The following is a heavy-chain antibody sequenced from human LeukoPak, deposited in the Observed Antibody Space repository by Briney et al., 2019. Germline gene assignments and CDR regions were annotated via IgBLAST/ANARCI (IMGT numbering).Heavy chain of an antibody. CDR2: IRSKAFGGTT. CDR3: ARGPIQVWLNNGMDV. Sequence: GGSLRLSCTGSGFIFGDHAMAWVRRAPGKGLEWVGFIRSKAFGGTTEYAASVKGGFTISRDDSKGIAYLQMDSLKTEDTGVYYCARGPIQVWLNNGMDVWGQGTTVTVSS. J-gene: IGHJ6*02. CDR1: GFIFGDHA. D-gene: IGHD5-18*01. V-gene: IGHV3-49*04.